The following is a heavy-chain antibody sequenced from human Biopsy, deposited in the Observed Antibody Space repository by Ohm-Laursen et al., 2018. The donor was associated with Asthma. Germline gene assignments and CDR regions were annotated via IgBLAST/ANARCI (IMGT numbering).Heavy chain of an antibody. CDR2: VTHSGSA. CDR1: GGSLSGYY. D-gene: IGHD4-23*01. V-gene: IGHV4-34*01. Sequence: SETLSFTWAVYGGSLSGYYWTRIRPTPGRGLEWIGEVTHSGSANYNPSLKRRFTILLDSSKNQFSLKVRSLTAADTAVYYCARVAYYGGNGFDYWGQGTLVTVSS. J-gene: IGHJ4*02. CDR3: ARVAYYGGNGFDY.